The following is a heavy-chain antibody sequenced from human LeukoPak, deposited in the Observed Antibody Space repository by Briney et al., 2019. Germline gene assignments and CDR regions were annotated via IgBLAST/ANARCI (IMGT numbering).Heavy chain of an antibody. CDR2: INNSGST. Sequence: SETLSLTCVVYGGSFSGNYWSWIRQPPGKGLEWIGEINNSGSTNYNPSLKSRVTISVDTSKNQFSLKLSSVTAADTAVYYCARGYNRGSYYDYWGQGTLVTVSS. V-gene: IGHV4-34*01. D-gene: IGHD3-16*01. CDR1: GGSFSGNY. J-gene: IGHJ4*02. CDR3: ARGYNRGSYYDY.